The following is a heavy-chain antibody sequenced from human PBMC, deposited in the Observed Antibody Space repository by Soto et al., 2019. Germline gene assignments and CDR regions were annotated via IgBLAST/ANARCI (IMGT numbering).Heavy chain of an antibody. CDR2: VSRSGDNT. D-gene: IGHD3-9*01. J-gene: IGHJ4*02. V-gene: IGHV3-23*01. CDR3: AKDFGHYDILIDYPTFGS. Sequence: GGSLRLSCAASGFTFSSYAMSWVRQAPGEGLEWVSAVSRSGDNTYHADSVKGRFTISRDNSKNTLYLQMNSLRVEDTAVYYCAKDFGHYDILIDYPTFGSWGQGTLVTVSS. CDR1: GFTFSSYA.